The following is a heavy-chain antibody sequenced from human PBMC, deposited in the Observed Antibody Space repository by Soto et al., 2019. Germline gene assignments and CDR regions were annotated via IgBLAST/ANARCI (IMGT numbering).Heavy chain of an antibody. CDR1: GFTVSTYG. Sequence: QVQLVESGGGVVQPGRSLRLSCAVSGFTVSTYGMHWVRQAPGKGLEWVAVISRDGGTKYYADSVKGRFTISRDNSRNTLCLEMNSLRGDDMAVYYCTGEVASGYCGQGTLVTVSS. D-gene: IGHD2-8*02. CDR3: TGEVASGY. V-gene: IGHV3-30*03. CDR2: ISRDGGTK. J-gene: IGHJ4*02.